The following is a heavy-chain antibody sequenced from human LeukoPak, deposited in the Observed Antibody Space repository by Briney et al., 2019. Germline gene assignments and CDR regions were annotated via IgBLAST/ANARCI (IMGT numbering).Heavy chain of an antibody. CDR3: ARDCYSSGCHP. V-gene: IGHV3-23*01. CDR2: ISGSGGST. D-gene: IGHD6-19*01. Sequence: GGSLRLSCAASGFTFSSYAMSWVRQAPGKGLEWVSAISGSGGSTYYADSVKGRFTISRDNAKNSLYLQMNSLRAEDTAVYYCARDCYSSGCHPWGQGTLVTVSS. J-gene: IGHJ5*02. CDR1: GFTFSSYA.